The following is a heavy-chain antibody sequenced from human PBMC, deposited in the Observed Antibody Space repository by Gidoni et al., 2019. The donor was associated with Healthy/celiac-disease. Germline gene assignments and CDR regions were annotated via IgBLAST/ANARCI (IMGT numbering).Heavy chain of an antibody. CDR2: IWYDGSNK. V-gene: IGHV3-33*01. CDR1: GFTFSSHG. CDR3: ARDLARFLEWLPPDYGMDV. J-gene: IGHJ6*02. Sequence: QVQLVESGGGVVQPGRSLRLSCAASGFTFSSHGMHWVRQDPGQGLEWVAVIWYDGSNKYYADSVKGVFTISRDNSKNTLYLQMNSLRAEDTAVYYCARDLARFLEWLPPDYGMDVWGQGTTVTVSS. D-gene: IGHD3-3*01.